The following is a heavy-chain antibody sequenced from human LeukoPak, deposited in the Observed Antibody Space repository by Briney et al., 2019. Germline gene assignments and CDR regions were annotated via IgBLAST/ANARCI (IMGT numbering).Heavy chain of an antibody. CDR3: ARDLFKAMVRGGGGFDP. Sequence: GGPLRLSCAASGFTFSSYGMHWVRQAPGKGLEWVAVIWYDGSNKYYADSVKGRFTISRDNSKNTLYLQMNSLRAEDTAVYYCARDLFKAMVRGGGGFDPWGQGTLVTVSS. CDR1: GFTFSSYG. V-gene: IGHV3-33*01. CDR2: IWYDGSNK. J-gene: IGHJ5*02. D-gene: IGHD3-10*01.